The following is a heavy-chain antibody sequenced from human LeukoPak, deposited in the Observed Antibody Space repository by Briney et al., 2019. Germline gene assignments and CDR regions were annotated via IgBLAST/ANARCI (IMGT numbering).Heavy chain of an antibody. CDR3: IRLPGGD. J-gene: IGHJ4*02. V-gene: IGHV3-74*01. D-gene: IGHD6-25*01. CDR2: INADGTNT. CDR1: GFTFSNYW. Sequence: GGSLRLSCAASGFTFSNYWMHWVRQAPGKGLVWVSRINADGTNTHYADSVKGRFTISRDNAKNTVYLQMNSLRAEDTAVYYCIRLPGGDWGQGTLVTVSS.